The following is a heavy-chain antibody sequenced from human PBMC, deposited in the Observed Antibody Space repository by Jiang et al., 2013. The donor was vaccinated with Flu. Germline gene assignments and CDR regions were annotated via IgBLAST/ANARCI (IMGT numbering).Heavy chain of an antibody. CDR2: INAGNDNT. J-gene: IGHJ5*02. Sequence: SGAEVKKPGASVKVSCKASGYTFTSYAMHWVRQAPGQRFEWMGWINAGNDNTKYSQKFQGRVTITRDTSASTVYMELSSLRSEDTAVYYCVRDGGDDYGDYHWFDPGPGNPGTPSPQ. D-gene: IGHD4-17*01. CDR1: GYTFTSYA. CDR3: VRDGGDDYGDYHWFDP. V-gene: IGHV1-3*01.